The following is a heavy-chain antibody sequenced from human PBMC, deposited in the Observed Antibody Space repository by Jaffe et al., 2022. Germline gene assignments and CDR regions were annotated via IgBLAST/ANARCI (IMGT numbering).Heavy chain of an antibody. CDR1: GFTFSSYE. Sequence: EVQLVESGGGLVQPGGSLRLSCAASGFTFSSYEMNWVRQAPGKGLEWVSYISSSGSTIYYADSVKGRFTISRDNAKNSLYLQMNSLRAEDTAVYYCARDRGRYSGYEFDYWGQGTLVTVSS. V-gene: IGHV3-48*03. CDR2: ISSSGSTI. CDR3: ARDRGRYSGYEFDY. J-gene: IGHJ4*02. D-gene: IGHD5-12*01.